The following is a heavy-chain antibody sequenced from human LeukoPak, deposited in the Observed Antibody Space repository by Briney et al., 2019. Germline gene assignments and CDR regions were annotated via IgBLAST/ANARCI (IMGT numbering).Heavy chain of an antibody. CDR2: IYYSGST. CDR1: GGSISSYY. CDR3: ARYDVGWYYFDY. Sequence: SETLSLTCTVSGGSISSYYWSWIRQPPGKGLEWIGYIYYSGSTNYNPSLKSRVTISVDKSKNQFSLKLSSVTAADTAVYYCARYDVGWYYFDYWGQGTLVTVSS. D-gene: IGHD6-19*01. V-gene: IGHV4-59*12. J-gene: IGHJ4*02.